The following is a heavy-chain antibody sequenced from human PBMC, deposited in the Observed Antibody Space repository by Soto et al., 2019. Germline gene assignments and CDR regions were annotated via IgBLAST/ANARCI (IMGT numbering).Heavy chain of an antibody. CDR1: GGSISSGDYY. Sequence: QVQLQESGPGLVKPSQTLSLTCTVSGGSISSGDYYWSWIRQPPGKGLEWIGSIYYTGSTYYNPSLKSRVTISVDTSKKQFSLKLNSVTAADTAVYYCASRHSSPYFDYWGQGTLVTVSS. D-gene: IGHD6-13*01. V-gene: IGHV4-30-4*01. J-gene: IGHJ4*02. CDR2: IYYTGST. CDR3: ASRHSSPYFDY.